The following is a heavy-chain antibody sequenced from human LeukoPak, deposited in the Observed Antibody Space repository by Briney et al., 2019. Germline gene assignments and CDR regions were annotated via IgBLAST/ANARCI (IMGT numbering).Heavy chain of an antibody. CDR1: GGSISSGSYY. CDR3: ARARVGATGSDWFDP. D-gene: IGHD1-26*01. J-gene: IGHJ5*02. CDR2: IYTSGST. Sequence: SQTLSLTCTVSGGSISSGSYYWSWIRQPAGKGLEWIGRIYTSGSTNYNPSLKSRVTISVDTSKNQFSLKLSSVTAADTAVYYCARARVGATGSDWFDPWGQGTLVTVS. V-gene: IGHV4-61*02.